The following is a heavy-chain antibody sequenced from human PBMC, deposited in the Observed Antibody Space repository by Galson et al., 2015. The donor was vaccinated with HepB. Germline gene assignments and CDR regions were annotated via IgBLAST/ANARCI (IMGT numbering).Heavy chain of an antibody. V-gene: IGHV4-31*03. CDR3: ANWMTTVTAFDP. CDR2: IYYSGST. D-gene: IGHD4-17*01. CDR1: GGSISSGGYY. J-gene: IGHJ5*02. Sequence: TLSLTCTVSGGSISSGGYYWSWIRQHPGKGLEWIGYIYYSGSTYYNPSLKSRVTISVDTSKNQFSLKLSSVTAADTAVYYCANWMTTVTAFDPWGQGTLVTVSS.